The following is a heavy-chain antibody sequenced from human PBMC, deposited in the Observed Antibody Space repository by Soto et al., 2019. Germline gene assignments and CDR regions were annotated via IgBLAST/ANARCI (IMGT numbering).Heavy chain of an antibody. CDR2: IDNSGST. Sequence: SETLSLTCTVSGGSISNYFCNWIRQPAGKGLEWIGRIDNSGSTNYNPSLKSRITMSADTSRNQFSLKLNSVTAADTAVYYCARGGQDFWSGPFDYWGQGALVTVT. V-gene: IGHV4-4*07. D-gene: IGHD3-3*01. CDR1: GGSISNYF. CDR3: ARGGQDFWSGPFDY. J-gene: IGHJ4*02.